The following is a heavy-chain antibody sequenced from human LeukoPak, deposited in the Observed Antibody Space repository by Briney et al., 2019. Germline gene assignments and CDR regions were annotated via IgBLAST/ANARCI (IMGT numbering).Heavy chain of an antibody. D-gene: IGHD1-20*01. CDR2: ISSSSSYI. CDR3: ARDNNWNPFDY. V-gene: IGHV3-21*01. J-gene: IGHJ4*02. Sequence: PGGSLRLSCAASGFTFSSYSMNWVRQAPGKGLEWVSSISSSSSYIYYADSVKGRFTISRGNAKNSLYLQMNSLRAEDTAVYYCARDNNWNPFDYWGQGTLVTVSS. CDR1: GFTFSSYS.